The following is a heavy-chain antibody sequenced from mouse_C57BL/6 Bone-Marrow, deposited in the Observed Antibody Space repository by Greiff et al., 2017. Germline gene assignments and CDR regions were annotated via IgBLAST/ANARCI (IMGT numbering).Heavy chain of an antibody. CDR2: IDPSDSYT. Sequence: QVQLQQPGAELVMPGASVKLSCKASGYTFTSYWMHWVKQRPGQGLEWIGEIDPSDSYTNYNQKFKGEFTLTVDKSSSTAYMQLSSLTSEDSAVYYCAREGWLLPFAYWGQGTLVTVSA. J-gene: IGHJ3*01. V-gene: IGHV1-69*01. CDR3: AREGWLLPFAY. CDR1: GYTFTSYW. D-gene: IGHD2-3*01.